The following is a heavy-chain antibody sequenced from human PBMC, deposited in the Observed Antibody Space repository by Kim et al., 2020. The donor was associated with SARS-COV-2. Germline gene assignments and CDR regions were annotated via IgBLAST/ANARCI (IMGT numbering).Heavy chain of an antibody. Sequence: GGSLRLSCAASGFTPSDYYMSWVRQAPGKGLECVSYISYSGSDIYYADSVKGRFTISRDIAKSSLYLQMDSLRPEDTAVYYCAKDILAAGLFFDYWGQGTLVTVSS. V-gene: IGHV3-11*01. CDR2: ISYSGSDI. CDR3: AKDILAAGLFFDY. J-gene: IGHJ4*02. CDR1: GFTPSDYY. D-gene: IGHD6-13*01.